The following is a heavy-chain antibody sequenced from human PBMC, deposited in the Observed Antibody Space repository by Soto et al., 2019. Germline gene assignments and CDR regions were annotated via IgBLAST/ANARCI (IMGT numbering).Heavy chain of an antibody. V-gene: IGHV1-69*13. D-gene: IGHD6-13*01. CDR3: AREIAAAGLDY. CDR1: GYTFTSYY. J-gene: IGHJ4*02. CDR2: INPIFGRA. Sequence: SVKVSCKASGYTFTSYYMHWVRQAPGQGLEWMGRINPIFGRANYAQKFQGRVTITADESTSTAYMELSSLRSEDTAVYYCAREIAAAGLDYWGQGTLVTVSS.